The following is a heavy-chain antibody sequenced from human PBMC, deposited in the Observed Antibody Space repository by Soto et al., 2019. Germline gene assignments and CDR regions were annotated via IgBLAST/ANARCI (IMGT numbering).Heavy chain of an antibody. Sequence: SETLSLTCTVSGGSISSYYWSWIRQPPGKGLEWIGYVYYSGSTNYNPSLKSRVTISVDTSKNQFSLKLSSVTAADTAVYYCARADYYDSSGYYETFDYRGQRTLVTGSS. CDR2: VYYSGST. V-gene: IGHV4-59*01. CDR1: GGSISSYY. D-gene: IGHD3-22*01. J-gene: IGHJ4*02. CDR3: ARADYYDSSGYYETFDY.